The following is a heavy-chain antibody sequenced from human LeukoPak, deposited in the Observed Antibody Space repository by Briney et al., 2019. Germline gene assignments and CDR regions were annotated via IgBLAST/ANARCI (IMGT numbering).Heavy chain of an antibody. Sequence: PGGSLRLSCAASGFTFSSHGMHWVRQAPGKGLEWVALVSYDGANNHYADSVKGRFTISRDNSKNTLYLQMNSLRAEDTAVYYCARDIPLYCGGDCYSGDYWGQGTLVTVSS. D-gene: IGHD2-21*02. CDR1: GFTFSSHG. CDR2: VSYDGANN. V-gene: IGHV3-30*12. CDR3: ARDIPLYCGGDCYSGDY. J-gene: IGHJ4*02.